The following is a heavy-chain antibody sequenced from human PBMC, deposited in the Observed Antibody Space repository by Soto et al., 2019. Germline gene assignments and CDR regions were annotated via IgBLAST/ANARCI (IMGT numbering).Heavy chain of an antibody. CDR2: IYYSGTP. CDR1: GGSIVIDNYY. D-gene: IGHD4-17*01. V-gene: IGHV4-31*03. J-gene: IGHJ4*02. Sequence: SETLSLTCTGSGGSIVIDNYYWSWVRQHPGTGLEWIACIYYSGTPYYNPSLKSRLTISLDTSKNQFSLNLNSVTAADTAVYYCARLYGASVNYFDHWGPGTLVT. CDR3: ARLYGASVNYFDH.